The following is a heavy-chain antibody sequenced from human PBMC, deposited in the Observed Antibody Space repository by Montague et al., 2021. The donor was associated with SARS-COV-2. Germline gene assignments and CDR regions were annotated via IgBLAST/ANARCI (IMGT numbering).Heavy chain of an antibody. J-gene: IGHJ5*02. CDR1: GGSISSSTYY. Sequence: SETRSLTCTVSGGSISSSTYYWGWIRQPPGKGLEWIASIHYSGSTYFNPSLKSRVAISIDTSKNQFSLKLSSVTAADTAVYYCARRPYYYDSSGQFDPWGQGVLVTVSS. D-gene: IGHD3-22*01. CDR2: IHYSGST. CDR3: ARRPYYYDSSGQFDP. V-gene: IGHV4-39*07.